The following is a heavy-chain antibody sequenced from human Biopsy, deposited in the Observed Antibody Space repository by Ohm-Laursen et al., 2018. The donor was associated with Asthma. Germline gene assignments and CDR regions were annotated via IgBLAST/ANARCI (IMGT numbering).Heavy chain of an antibody. CDR2: ISWNSEHI. J-gene: IGHJ6*02. D-gene: IGHD4-17*01. CDR3: ARDFGAGDSDGDDLTLTHYYGMDV. CDR1: GFSLDDYA. Sequence: SLRLSCAASGFSLDDYAMYWVRQAPGKGLEWVSVISWNSEHIAYADSVKGRFTISRDTAKNSLYLQMNNLRVEDTAFYYCARDFGAGDSDGDDLTLTHYYGMDVWGQGTTVTVSS. V-gene: IGHV3-9*01.